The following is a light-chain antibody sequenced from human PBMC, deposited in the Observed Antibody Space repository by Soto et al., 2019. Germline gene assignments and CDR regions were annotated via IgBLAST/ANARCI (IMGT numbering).Light chain of an antibody. V-gene: IGKV3-15*01. CDR2: GAF. Sequence: EIVITQSTFTVSVSPGERATLSCRASQSVSSNLAWYQQKPGQAPSLLIYGAFTRATGIPARFSGTGSGTEFTLTISSLQSEDFAVYYCQQRSNWLTFGGGTKVDIK. J-gene: IGKJ4*01. CDR3: QQRSNWLT. CDR1: QSVSSN.